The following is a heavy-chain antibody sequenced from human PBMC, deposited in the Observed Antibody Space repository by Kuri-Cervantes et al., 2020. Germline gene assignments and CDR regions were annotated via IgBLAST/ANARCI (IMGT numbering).Heavy chain of an antibody. Sequence: GGSLRLSCAASGFTFSSYGMHWVRQAPGKGLEWVAVISYDGSNKYYADSVKGRFTISRENAKNSLYLQMNCLRARDTAVYYCARDCSSAAEGCAYGMDVWGQGTTVTVSS. CDR3: ARDCSSAAEGCAYGMDV. D-gene: IGHD2-15*01. CDR1: GFTFSSYG. CDR2: ISYDGSNK. J-gene: IGHJ6*02. V-gene: IGHV3-30*03.